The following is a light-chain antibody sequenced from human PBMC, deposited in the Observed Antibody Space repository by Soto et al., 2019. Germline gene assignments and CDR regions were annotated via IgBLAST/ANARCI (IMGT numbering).Light chain of an antibody. CDR2: FAS. CDR1: QDIGSH. V-gene: IGKV1D-16*01. CDR3: QQFRSSRIT. Sequence: DIHITQSPSSXSAPVPYRVPTPCRASQDIGSHLRWYQQKQEKDXKXXLYFASTLQSGVQSRFRASGSGKDFNLTIRSLQPEDFATYYCQQFRSSRITFGEGTRLEI. J-gene: IGKJ5*01.